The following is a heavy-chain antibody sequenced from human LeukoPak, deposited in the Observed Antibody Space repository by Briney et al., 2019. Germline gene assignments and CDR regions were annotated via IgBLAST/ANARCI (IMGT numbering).Heavy chain of an antibody. CDR3: ARKYCSSTSCFVFDY. J-gene: IGHJ4*02. CDR1: GGTFSSYA. V-gene: IGHV1-69*01. Sequence: GSSVKVSCKASGGTFSSYAISWVRQAPGQGLEWMGGIIPIFGTANYAQKFQGRVTITADESTSTAYMELSSLRSEDTAVYYCARKYCSSTSCFVFDYWGQGTLVTVSS. CDR2: IIPIFGTA. D-gene: IGHD2-2*01.